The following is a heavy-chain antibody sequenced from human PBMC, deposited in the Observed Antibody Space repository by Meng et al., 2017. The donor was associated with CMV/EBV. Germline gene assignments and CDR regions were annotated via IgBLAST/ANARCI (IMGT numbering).Heavy chain of an antibody. CDR2: ISWNSGSI. CDR1: GFTFDDYA. CDR3: AKDMIVGGMDV. D-gene: IGHD3-22*01. J-gene: IGHJ6*02. Sequence: SLKISCAASGFTFDDYAMHWVRQAPGKGLEWVSGISWNSGSIGYADSVKGRFTISRDNAKNSLYLQMNSLRAEDMALYYCAKDMIVGGMDVWGQGITVTVSS. V-gene: IGHV3-9*03.